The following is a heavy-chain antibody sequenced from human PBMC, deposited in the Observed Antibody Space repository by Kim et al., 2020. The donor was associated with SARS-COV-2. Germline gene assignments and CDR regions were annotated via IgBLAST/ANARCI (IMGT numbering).Heavy chain of an antibody. Sequence: SETLSLTCTVSGGSISSSSYYWGWIRQPPGKGLEWIGSIYYSGSTYYNPSLKSRVTISVDTSKNQFSLKLSSVTAADTAVYYCASPTRGAYFDFDYWGQGTLVTVSS. CDR3: ASPTRGAYFDFDY. CDR1: GGSISSSSYY. CDR2: IYYSGST. V-gene: IGHV4-39*01. J-gene: IGHJ4*02. D-gene: IGHD3-10*01.